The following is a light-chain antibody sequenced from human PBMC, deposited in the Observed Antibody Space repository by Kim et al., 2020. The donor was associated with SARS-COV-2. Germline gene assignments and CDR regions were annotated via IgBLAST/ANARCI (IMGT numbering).Light chain of an antibody. CDR3: QSYDGSLSDYV. CDR2: DNA. CDR1: SANNGASYD. J-gene: IGLJ1*01. V-gene: IGLV1-40*01. Sequence: RVTIFCCEGSANNGASYDVHWYQQLPGTAPKLLIYDNAIRPSGVPDRLSGSKSGISASLAISGLQAEDEADYYCQSYDGSLSDYVFGTGTKVTVL.